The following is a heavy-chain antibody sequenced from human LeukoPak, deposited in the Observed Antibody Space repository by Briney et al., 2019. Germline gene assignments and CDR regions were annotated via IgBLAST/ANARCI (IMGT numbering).Heavy chain of an antibody. CDR3: ARDVIA. V-gene: IGHV4-61*09. J-gene: IGHJ5*02. CDR1: GASISSGTYY. Sequence: SETPSLTCTVSGASISSGTYYWNWIRQSAGKGLEWIGHIDITGSTNYNPSLKSRVTISVDTSKNQFSLRLSSVTAADTAVYYCARDVIAWGQGTLVTVSS. CDR2: IDITGST.